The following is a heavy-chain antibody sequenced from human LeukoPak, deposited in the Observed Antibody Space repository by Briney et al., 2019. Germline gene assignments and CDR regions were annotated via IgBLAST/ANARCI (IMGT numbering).Heavy chain of an antibody. CDR3: ARDPAGNDY. Sequence: HPGGSLRLSCEASGFTFSTYWMSWVRQAPGKGLEWVANIKQDGSEKYYVDSVKGRFTISRDNAKNSLYLQMNSLRAEDTAVYYCARDPAGNDYWGQGTLVTVSS. J-gene: IGHJ4*02. CDR1: GFTFSTYW. V-gene: IGHV3-7*01. CDR2: IKQDGSEK. D-gene: IGHD6-13*01.